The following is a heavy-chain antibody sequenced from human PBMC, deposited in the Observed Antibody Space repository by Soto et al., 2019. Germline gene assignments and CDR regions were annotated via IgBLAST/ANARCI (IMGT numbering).Heavy chain of an antibody. CDR2: INPNSGGT. D-gene: IGHD3-16*01. V-gene: IGHV1-2*02. CDR1: GYTFTGYS. J-gene: IGHJ4*02. Sequence: GTSVKASFKASGYTFTGYSMQWVRQAPGQGLEWMGCINPNSGGTNYAQKFQGRGTMTRDTSIVLAYMELNRQRSQHTAVDLCSRNGSLGDYYFDNCGQGARVTVSS. CDR3: SRNGSLGDYYFDN.